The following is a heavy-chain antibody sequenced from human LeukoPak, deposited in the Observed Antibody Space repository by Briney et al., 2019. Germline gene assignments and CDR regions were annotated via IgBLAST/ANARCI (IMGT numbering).Heavy chain of an antibody. V-gene: IGHV4-38-2*02. CDR2: IYRSGST. D-gene: IGHD1-7*01. CDR3: ARVYNWNSSGLGAPRD. J-gene: IGHJ4*02. CDR1: GYSISSGYY. Sequence: PSETLSLTCTVSGYSISSGYYWGWIRQPPGKGLEWIGSIYRSGSTYYNPSLKSRVTISVDTSKNQFSLKLSSVTAADTAVYYCARVYNWNSSGLGAPRDWGRGTLVTVSS.